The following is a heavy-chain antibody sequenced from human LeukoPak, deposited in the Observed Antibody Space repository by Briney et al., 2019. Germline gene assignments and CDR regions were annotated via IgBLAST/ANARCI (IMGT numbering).Heavy chain of an antibody. CDR1: GFTFSSYW. CDR3: ARDLFLRGATTGFDY. J-gene: IGHJ4*02. CDR2: IKHDGSEK. D-gene: IGHD1-26*01. Sequence: PGGSLRLSCAASGFTFSSYWMSWVRQAPGKGLEWVANIKHDGSEKYYVDSVKGRFTISRDNAKNSLYVQMNSLRAEDTAVYYCARDLFLRGATTGFDYWGQGTLVTVSS. V-gene: IGHV3-7*01.